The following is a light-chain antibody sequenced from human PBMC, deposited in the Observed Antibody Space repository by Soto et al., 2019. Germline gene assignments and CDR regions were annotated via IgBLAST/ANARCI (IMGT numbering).Light chain of an antibody. CDR3: QQYGSSPQT. CDR1: QSVSSSY. V-gene: IGKV3-20*01. J-gene: IGKJ1*01. Sequence: EIVLTQSPGTLSLSPGERATLSCRASQSVSSSYLAWYQQKPGQAPRLLISGASSRATGIPDRFSGSGSGTEFSLTISRLEPEDFGVYYCQQYGSSPQTFGQGTKVEIK. CDR2: GAS.